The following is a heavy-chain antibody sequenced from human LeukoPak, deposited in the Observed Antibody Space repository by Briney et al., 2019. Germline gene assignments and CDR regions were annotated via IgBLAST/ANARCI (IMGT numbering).Heavy chain of an antibody. D-gene: IGHD6-19*01. CDR3: AKDGRQWLAPFDY. CDR1: GFTFSSYG. V-gene: IGHV3-30*02. CDR2: IGYDGSNK. J-gene: IGHJ4*02. Sequence: PGGSLRLSCAASGFTFSSYGMHWVRQAPGKGLEWVAFIGYDGSNKYYADSVKGRFAISRDNSKSTLYLQMNSLRADDTAVYYCAKDGRQWLAPFDYWGQGTLVTVSS.